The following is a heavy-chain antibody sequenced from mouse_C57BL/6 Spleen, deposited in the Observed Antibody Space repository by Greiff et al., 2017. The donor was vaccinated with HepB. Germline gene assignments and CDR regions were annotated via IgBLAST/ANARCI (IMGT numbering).Heavy chain of an antibody. Sequence: DVQLQESGPGMVKPSQSLSLTCTVTGYSITSGYDWHWIRHFPGNKLEWMGYISYSGSTNYNPSLKSRISITHDTSKNHFFLKLNSVTTEDTATYYCAREGYYGSPFAYWGQGTLVTVSA. CDR1: GYSITSGYD. CDR2: ISYSGST. J-gene: IGHJ3*01. V-gene: IGHV3-1*01. CDR3: AREGYYGSPFAY. D-gene: IGHD1-1*01.